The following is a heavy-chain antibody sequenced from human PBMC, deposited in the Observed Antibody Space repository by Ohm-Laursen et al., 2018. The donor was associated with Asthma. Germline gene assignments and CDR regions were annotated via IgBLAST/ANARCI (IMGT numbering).Heavy chain of an antibody. J-gene: IGHJ4*02. CDR1: GGSVSSGSYY. Sequence: LSLTCTVSGGSVSSGSYYMSWIRQAPGKGLEWVSYISSSSSYTNYADSVKGRFTISRDNAKNSLYLQMNSLRAEDTAVYYCARVYDDYYDSSGYLPPDYWGQGTLVTVSS. CDR2: ISSSSSYT. V-gene: IGHV3-11*06. CDR3: ARVYDDYYDSSGYLPPDY. D-gene: IGHD3-22*01.